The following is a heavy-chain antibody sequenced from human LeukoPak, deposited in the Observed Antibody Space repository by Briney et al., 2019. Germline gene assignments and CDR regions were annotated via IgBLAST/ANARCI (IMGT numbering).Heavy chain of an antibody. CDR1: GGTFSNYA. J-gene: IGHJ5*02. V-gene: IGHV1-69*06. D-gene: IGHD1-14*01. CDR2: IIPIFGTA. CDR3: ATSPPAGWFDP. Sequence: ASVKVSCKASGGTFSNYAFSWVRQAPGQGLEWMGGIIPIFGTANYAQKFQGRVTITADKSTTTAYLELSSLRSEDTAVYYCATSPPAGWFDPWGQGTLVTVSS.